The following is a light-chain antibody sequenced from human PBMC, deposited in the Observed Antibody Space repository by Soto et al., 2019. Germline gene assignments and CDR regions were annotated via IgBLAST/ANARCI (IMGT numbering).Light chain of an antibody. Sequence: TQMTESPSSLSASIGDSVTITCRASQTISSYLNWYQQKPGKAPKLLIYAASSLQSGVPSRFSGSGSGTDFTLTISSLQPEDFATYYCLQDYNYPLTFGGGTKVDIK. CDR1: QTISSY. CDR3: LQDYNYPLT. CDR2: AAS. J-gene: IGKJ4*01. V-gene: IGKV1-6*01.